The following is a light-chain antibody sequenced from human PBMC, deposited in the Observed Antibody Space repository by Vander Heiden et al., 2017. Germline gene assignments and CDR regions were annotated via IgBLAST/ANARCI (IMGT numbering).Light chain of an antibody. CDR3: QQDGSSPRT. J-gene: IGKJ1*01. CDR1: QSVSSSY. V-gene: IGKV3-20*01. CDR2: GAF. Sequence: EMVLTHSPATLSWSPGERATLSCRASQSVSSSYLAWYQLKPGQAPRLPISGAFSRATAIPDRFSGSRSGTAFTLTISRLEPEDFAVYYCQQDGSSPRTFGQGTKVEIK.